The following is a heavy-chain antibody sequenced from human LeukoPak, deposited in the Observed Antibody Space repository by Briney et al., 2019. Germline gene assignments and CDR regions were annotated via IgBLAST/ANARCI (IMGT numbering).Heavy chain of an antibody. CDR3: ARFYGGFDY. J-gene: IGHJ4*02. V-gene: IGHV4-34*01. Sequence: SETLSLTCAVYGGSFSGYYWSWIRQPPGKGLEWIGEINHSGSTNYNPSLKSRVTMSVDTSKNQFSLKLSSVTAADTAVYYCARFYGGFDYWGQGTLVTVSS. CDR2: INHSGST. CDR1: GGSFSGYY. D-gene: IGHD3-10*01.